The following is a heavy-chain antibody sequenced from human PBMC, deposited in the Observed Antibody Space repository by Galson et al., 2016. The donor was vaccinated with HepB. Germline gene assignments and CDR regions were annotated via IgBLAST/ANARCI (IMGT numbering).Heavy chain of an antibody. CDR1: GGSVSSASHY. CDR2: ISDSEST. Sequence: SETLSLTCTVSGGSVSSASHYWSWVRQPTGKGLEWIGYISDSESTNYNPPLKGRVTISLDRSKNQFPLRLNYVIAANTAVYYCAKDEGFYNGMDFWGQGTTVTVSS. D-gene: IGHD2-2*02. V-gene: IGHV4-61*01. CDR3: AKDEGFYNGMDF. J-gene: IGHJ6*02.